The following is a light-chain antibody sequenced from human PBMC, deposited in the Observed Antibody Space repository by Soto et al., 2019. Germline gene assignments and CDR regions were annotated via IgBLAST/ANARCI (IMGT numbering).Light chain of an antibody. Sequence: IQMTLSLSTLSGSVSDGVTMTCLASQTISSWLAWYQQKPGKAPKLLIYKASTLKSGVPSRFSGSGSGTEFTLTISILQPDDFATYCCQHYNSYSEAFGQGTKVDIK. V-gene: IGKV1-5*03. CDR3: QHYNSYSEA. CDR2: KAS. J-gene: IGKJ1*01. CDR1: QTISSW.